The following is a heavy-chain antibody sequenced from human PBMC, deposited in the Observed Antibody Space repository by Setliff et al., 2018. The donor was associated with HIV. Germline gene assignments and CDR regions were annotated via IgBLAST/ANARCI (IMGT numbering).Heavy chain of an antibody. Sequence: SETLSLTCGVSGGSFSGHYWSWIRQTPGKGLEWIGEISQNGDTNYNSFLKSRVTISLDMSKNQFSLKLSSVTAADTAVYYCARKQQLRWAWMASNYYYALDVWGPGTTVTVSS. J-gene: IGHJ6*02. CDR2: ISQNGDT. D-gene: IGHD6-13*01. CDR1: GGSFSGHY. CDR3: ARKQQLRWAWMASNYYYALDV. V-gene: IGHV4-34*01.